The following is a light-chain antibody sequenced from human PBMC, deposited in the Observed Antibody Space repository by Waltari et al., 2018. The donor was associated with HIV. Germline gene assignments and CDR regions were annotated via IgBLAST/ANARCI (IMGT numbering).Light chain of an antibody. Sequence: QSVLTQPPSASVTPGQTVTISCSGSSSTIGNNYVYWYQQPPRTAPKLLIYRSNERPSWVPDGFSASTSGTSAALPISGLLSEDDAAYYCAAWEDSLGGHHVFGTGTKVTVL. V-gene: IGLV1-47*01. CDR2: RSN. CDR3: AAWEDSLGGHHV. J-gene: IGLJ1*01. CDR1: SSTIGNNY.